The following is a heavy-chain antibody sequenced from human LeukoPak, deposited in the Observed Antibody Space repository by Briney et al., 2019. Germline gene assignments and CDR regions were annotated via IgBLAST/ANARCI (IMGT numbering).Heavy chain of an antibody. J-gene: IGHJ4*02. CDR2: INPIFHTP. CDR3: ARGRTTGEFDY. Sequence: ASVKASCKASGGTFSSHAISWVRQAPGQGLEWMGGINPIFHTPTYAKKFQGRLTITKDESMSTASMDLSSLISDDTAVYYCARGRTTGEFDYWGQGTLVTVSS. D-gene: IGHD4-11*01. CDR1: GGTFSSHA. V-gene: IGHV1-69*05.